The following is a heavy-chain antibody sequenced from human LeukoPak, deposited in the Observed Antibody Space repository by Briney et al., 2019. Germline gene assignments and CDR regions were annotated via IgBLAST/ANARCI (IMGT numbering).Heavy chain of an antibody. CDR1: GFTFTNYR. CDR2: INQDESVK. Sequence: GGSLRLSCAASGFTFTNYRMTWARQAPGKGLEFVANINQDESVKNYVDSVKGRFTISRDNAENSLHLQMSSLRVEDTAVYYCARDPGSSAFDYWGQGTLVTVSS. J-gene: IGHJ4*02. D-gene: IGHD5/OR15-5a*01. V-gene: IGHV3-7*01. CDR3: ARDPGSSAFDY.